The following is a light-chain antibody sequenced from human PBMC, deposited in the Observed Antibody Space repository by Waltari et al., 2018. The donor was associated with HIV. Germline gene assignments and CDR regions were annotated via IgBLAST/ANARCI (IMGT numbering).Light chain of an antibody. CDR1: ALPKPY. J-gene: IGLJ2*01. CDR3: SSADTSGIV. CDR2: EAT. V-gene: IGLV3-10*01. Sequence: SYELTQPPSVSVFPGQTARITRSVAALPKPYVYWYRQKAGEAPMLVIYEATKRGPGIPARLSGSTSGTVATLTITAAQVDDEADYYCSSADTSGIVFGGGTKLTVL.